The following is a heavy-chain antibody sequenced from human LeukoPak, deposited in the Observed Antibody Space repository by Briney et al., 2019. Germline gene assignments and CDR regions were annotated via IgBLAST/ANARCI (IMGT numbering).Heavy chain of an antibody. CDR3: ARAGGYCGLISCPYYFDY. V-gene: IGHV1-8*03. Sequence: ASVKVSCKASGYTFTSYDINWVRQATGQGLEWMGWMNPNSGNTGYAQKFQGRVTITRNTSISTAYMELSSLRSEDTAVYYCARAGGYCGLISCPYYFDYWGKGSLVAVSS. D-gene: IGHD2-21*01. J-gene: IGHJ4*02. CDR2: MNPNSGNT. CDR1: GYTFTSYD.